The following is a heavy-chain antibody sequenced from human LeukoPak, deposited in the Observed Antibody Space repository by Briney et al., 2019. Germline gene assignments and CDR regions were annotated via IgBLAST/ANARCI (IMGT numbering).Heavy chain of an antibody. CDR1: GFTVSSHF. V-gene: IGHV3-53*01. J-gene: IGHJ4*02. D-gene: IGHD2-2*01. CDR3: AKASSETNFDY. Sequence: GGSLRLSCAASGFTVSSHFMSWVRQAPGKGLEWVSVIYSGGNTYYADSVKGRFTISRDNSQNTLYLQMNSLRVEDTAVYYCAKASSETNFDYWGQGTLVTVSS. CDR2: IYSGGNT.